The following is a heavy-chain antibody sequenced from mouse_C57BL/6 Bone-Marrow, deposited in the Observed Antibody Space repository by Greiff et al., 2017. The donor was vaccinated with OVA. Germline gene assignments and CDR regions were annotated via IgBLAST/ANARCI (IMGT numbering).Heavy chain of an antibody. CDR1: GHAFSSSW. Sequence: VQLQQSGPELVKPGASVKISCKASGHAFSSSWMNWVKQRPGKGLEWIGRIYPGDGDTNYNGKFKGKATLTADKSSSTAYMQLSSLTSEDSAVYFCARLDGSRYYAMDYWGQGTSVTVSS. CDR2: IYPGDGDT. D-gene: IGHD1-1*01. V-gene: IGHV1-82*01. J-gene: IGHJ4*01. CDR3: ARLDGSRYYAMDY.